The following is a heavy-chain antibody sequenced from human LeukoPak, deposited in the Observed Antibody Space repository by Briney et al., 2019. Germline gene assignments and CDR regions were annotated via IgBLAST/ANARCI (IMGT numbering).Heavy chain of an antibody. D-gene: IGHD1-26*01. CDR1: GGSISSDY. CDR2: IYYSGST. J-gene: IGHJ4*02. V-gene: IGHV4-59*01. CDR3: ARGYSGSYYLDY. Sequence: SETLSLTCTVSGGSISSDYWSWIRQPPGKGLEWIGYIYYSGSTNYNPSLKSRVTISVDTSKNQFSLKLSSVTAADTAVYYCARGYSGSYYLDYWGQGTLVTVSS.